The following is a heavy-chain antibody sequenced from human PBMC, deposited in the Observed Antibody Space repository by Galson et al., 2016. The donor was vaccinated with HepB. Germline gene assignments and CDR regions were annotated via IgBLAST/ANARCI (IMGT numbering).Heavy chain of an antibody. D-gene: IGHD3-10*01. CDR2: IIPMSGET. Sequence: SVKVSCKASGGNFSTYGVSWVRHAPGQGLEWIGGIIPMSGETHYAQNFQDRVTITADESTTIAYMELSNLRHEDTAVYYCAKDLARGVRAHSQLWGRGTLVTVSS. V-gene: IGHV1-69*13. CDR1: GGNFSTYG. CDR3: AKDLARGVRAHSQL. J-gene: IGHJ1*01.